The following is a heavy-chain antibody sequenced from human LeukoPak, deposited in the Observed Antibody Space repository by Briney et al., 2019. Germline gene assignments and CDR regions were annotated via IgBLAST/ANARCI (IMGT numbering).Heavy chain of an antibody. CDR3: ARDSGIFEYSSSSANY. V-gene: IGHV1-46*01. D-gene: IGHD6-6*01. CDR2: INPSGGST. CDR1: GYTFTSYY. J-gene: IGHJ4*02. Sequence: ASVKVSCKASGYTFTSYYMHWVRQAPGQGLEWMGIINPSGGSTSYAQKFQGRVTMTRDTSTSTVYMELSSLRSEDTAVYYCARDSGIFEYSSSSANYWGQGTLVTVSS.